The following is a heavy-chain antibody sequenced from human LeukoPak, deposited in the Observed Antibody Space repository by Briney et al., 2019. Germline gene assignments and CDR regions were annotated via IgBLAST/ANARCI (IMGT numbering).Heavy chain of an antibody. CDR3: AKDRDDYGDYDAFDY. Sequence: GRSLRLSCAASGFTFSSYGMHWVRQAPGKGLEWVAVISYDGSNKYYADSVKGRFTISRDNSKNTLYLQVNSLRAEDTAVYYCAKDRDDYGDYDAFDYWGQGTLVTVSS. CDR2: ISYDGSNK. V-gene: IGHV3-30*18. D-gene: IGHD4-17*01. J-gene: IGHJ4*02. CDR1: GFTFSSYG.